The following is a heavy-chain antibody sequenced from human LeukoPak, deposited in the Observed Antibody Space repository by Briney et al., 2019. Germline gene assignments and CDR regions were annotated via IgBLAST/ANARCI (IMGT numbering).Heavy chain of an antibody. Sequence: SETLSLTCAVYGGSFSGYYWSWIRQPPGKGLEWIGEINHSGSTNHNPSLKSRVTISVDTSKNQFSLKLSSVTAADTAVYYCAVSTAGLFDPWGQGTLVTVSS. CDR1: GGSFSGYY. D-gene: IGHD5-18*01. CDR3: AVSTAGLFDP. J-gene: IGHJ5*02. CDR2: INHSGST. V-gene: IGHV4-34*01.